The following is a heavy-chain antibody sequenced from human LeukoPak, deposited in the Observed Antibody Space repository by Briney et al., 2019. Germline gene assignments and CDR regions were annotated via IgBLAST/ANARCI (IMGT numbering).Heavy chain of an antibody. CDR2: IYHSGST. D-gene: IGHD5/OR15-5a*01. CDR3: ARPPLSVYAFDI. CDR1: GGSISSSNW. J-gene: IGHJ3*02. V-gene: IGHV4-4*02. Sequence: PSGTLSLTCAVSGGSISSSNWWSWVHQPPGKGLEWIGEIYHSGSTNYNPSLKSRVTISVDTSKNQFSLKLNSVTAADTAVYYCARPPLSVYAFDIWGRGTMVTVSS.